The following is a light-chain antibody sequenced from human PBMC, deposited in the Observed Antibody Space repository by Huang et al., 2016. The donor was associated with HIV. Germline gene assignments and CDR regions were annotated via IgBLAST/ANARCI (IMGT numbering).Light chain of an antibody. CDR1: GNIVYS. CDR2: AAA. CDR3: QQSRSLPRT. Sequence: DIQLTQSPSSLSASVGVGITITCRASGNIVYSLSWFRQRPGRSPESLIYAAARLHAGVPSKCSATGSGAYFTLSIDGLGPEDFATYYCQQSRSLPRTYGGGTKVDI. V-gene: IGKV1-39*01. J-gene: IGKJ4*01.